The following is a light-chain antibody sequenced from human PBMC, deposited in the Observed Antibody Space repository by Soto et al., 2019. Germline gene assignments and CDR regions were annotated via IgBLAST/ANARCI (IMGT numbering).Light chain of an antibody. J-gene: IGKJ1*01. CDR3: QQYGSSPWT. V-gene: IGKV3-20*01. CDR2: GAS. Sequence: IVLTQSPGTLSSSPWERATLSCRASQSVSSSYLAWYQHKPGQAPRLLIYGASRRATGIPERFRGTGSGTDFTLTISRLEPEDFAVYYCQQYGSSPWTFGHGAKVDIK. CDR1: QSVSSSY.